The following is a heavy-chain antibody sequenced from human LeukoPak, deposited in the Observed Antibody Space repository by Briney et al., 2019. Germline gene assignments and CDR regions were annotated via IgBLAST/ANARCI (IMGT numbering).Heavy chain of an antibody. CDR3: ARGTIVVVPAALYYYYYYMDV. CDR2: IYYSGSN. D-gene: IGHD2-2*01. CDR1: GCSISSYY. Sequence: SETLSLTCTVCGCSISSYYWSWIRQPPGKGLEWIGCIYYSGSNNYNPFLKRRVTISVDTSKNDFTVMLSAVSAPDTAVYYCARGTIVVVPAALYYYYYYMDVWGKGTTVTVPS. V-gene: IGHV4-59*01. J-gene: IGHJ6*03.